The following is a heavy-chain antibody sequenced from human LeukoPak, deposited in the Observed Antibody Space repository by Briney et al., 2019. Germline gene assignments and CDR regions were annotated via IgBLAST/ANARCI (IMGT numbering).Heavy chain of an antibody. CDR1: GFTFSDYY. Sequence: GGSLRLSCAASGFTFSDYYMGWIRQAPGKGLEWLSYISSSGSDIYYADSVKGRFTVSRDIAKNSLYLQMNSLRAEDTAVYYCASMVGAVAGPPRWGQGTLVTVSS. CDR3: ASMVGAVAGPPR. CDR2: ISSSGSDI. V-gene: IGHV3-11*01. D-gene: IGHD6-19*01. J-gene: IGHJ4*02.